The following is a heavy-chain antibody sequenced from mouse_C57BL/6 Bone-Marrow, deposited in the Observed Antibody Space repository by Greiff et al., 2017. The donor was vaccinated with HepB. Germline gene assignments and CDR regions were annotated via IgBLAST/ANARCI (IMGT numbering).Heavy chain of an antibody. CDR1: GFTFSSYG. Sequence: DVQLQESGGDLVKPGGSLKLSCAASGFTFSSYGMSWVRQTPDKRLEWVATISSGGSYTYYPDSVKGRFTISRDNAKNTLYLQMSSLKSEDTAMYYGAHYGRSKGWYCDVWGTGTTVTVSS. CDR2: ISSGGSYT. V-gene: IGHV5-6*01. D-gene: IGHD1-1*01. CDR3: AHYGRSKGWYCDV. J-gene: IGHJ1*03.